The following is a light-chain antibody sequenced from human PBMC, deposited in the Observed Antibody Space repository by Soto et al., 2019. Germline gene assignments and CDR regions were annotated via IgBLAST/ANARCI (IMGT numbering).Light chain of an antibody. Sequence: QSVLTQPPSASGSPGQSVTISCTGTSSDVGGYNYVSWYQQHPGKAPKLMIYEVSKRPSGVPDRFSGSKSGNTASLTVSGLQAEDEADYYCSSYAGSKNFAVFGGGTKLTVL. V-gene: IGLV2-8*01. J-gene: IGLJ2*01. CDR3: SSYAGSKNFAV. CDR1: SSDVGGYNY. CDR2: EVS.